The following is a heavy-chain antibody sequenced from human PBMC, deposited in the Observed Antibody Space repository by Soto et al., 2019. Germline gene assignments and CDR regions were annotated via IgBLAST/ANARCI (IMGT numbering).Heavy chain of an antibody. CDR2: IYYSGST. CDR3: ARGWYYYDSSGYYPSWFDP. CDR1: GGSISSGGYY. V-gene: IGHV4-31*03. Sequence: QVQLQESGPGLVKPSQTLSLTCTVSGGSISSGGYYWSWIRQHPGKGLEWIGYIYYSGSTYYNPSXXGRVTVAVDTXXNXVXXKMSSVTAADTAVYYCARGWYYYDSSGYYPSWFDPWGQGTLVTVSS. J-gene: IGHJ5*02. D-gene: IGHD3-22*01.